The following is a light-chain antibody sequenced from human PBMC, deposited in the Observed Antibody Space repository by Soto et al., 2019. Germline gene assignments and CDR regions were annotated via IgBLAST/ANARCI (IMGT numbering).Light chain of an antibody. CDR3: QPPNKWPPVFT. V-gene: IGKV3-15*01. CDR1: ESVNNN. J-gene: IGKJ3*01. Sequence: EIVMTQSPATLSVSPGERATLSCRASESVNNNLAWYQQKPGQAPRLLIYGASTRATGIPARFSGSGSGTAVTPPISSLPSEDFGIYYWQPPNKWPPVFTFGPGTKVEMK. CDR2: GAS.